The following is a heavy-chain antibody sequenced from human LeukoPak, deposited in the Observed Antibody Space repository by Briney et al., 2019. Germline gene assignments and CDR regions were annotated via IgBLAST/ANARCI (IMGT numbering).Heavy chain of an antibody. CDR2: ISGDGGHT. D-gene: IGHD2-21*01. Sequence: TGGSLTLSCAASGLTFGRYWMHWVRQGPGKGLVWVSRISGDGGHTDYADSVKGRFTISRDNVKNTLYLQMHSLRVEDTAVYYWATVVATDFYYWGQGILVTVSS. CDR1: GLTFGRYW. J-gene: IGHJ4*02. V-gene: IGHV3-74*01. CDR3: ATVVATDFYY.